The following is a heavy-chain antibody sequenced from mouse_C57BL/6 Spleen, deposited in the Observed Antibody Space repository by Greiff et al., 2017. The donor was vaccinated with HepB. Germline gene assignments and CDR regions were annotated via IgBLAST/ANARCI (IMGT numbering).Heavy chain of an antibody. CDR3: ARHITTVVDYFDY. V-gene: IGHV5-6*01. D-gene: IGHD1-1*01. J-gene: IGHJ2*01. CDR2: ISSGGSYT. Sequence: EVKLVESGGDLVKPGGSLKLSCAASGFTFSSYGMSWVRQTPDKRLEWVATISSGGSYTYYPDSVKGRFTISRDNAKNTLYLQMSSLKSEDTAMYYCARHITTVVDYFDYWGQGTTLTVSS. CDR1: GFTFSSYG.